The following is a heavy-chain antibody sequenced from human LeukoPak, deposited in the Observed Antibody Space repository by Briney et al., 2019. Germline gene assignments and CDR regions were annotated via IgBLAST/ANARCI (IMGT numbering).Heavy chain of an antibody. Sequence: PGGSLRLSCAASGFTFDDYAMHWVRQAPGKGLEWVPLISWDGGSTYYAGSVKGRFTISRDNSKNSLYLQMNSLRAEDTALYYCAKGDYGDCRKNAFDIWGQGTMVTVSS. D-gene: IGHD4-17*01. CDR3: AKGDYGDCRKNAFDI. CDR1: GFTFDDYA. V-gene: IGHV3-43D*03. J-gene: IGHJ3*02. CDR2: ISWDGGST.